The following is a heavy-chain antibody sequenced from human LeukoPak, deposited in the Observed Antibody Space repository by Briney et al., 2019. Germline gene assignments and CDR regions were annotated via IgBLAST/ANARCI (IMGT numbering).Heavy chain of an antibody. J-gene: IGHJ6*03. CDR3: AKGNYDILTGYYFPPYYYYYYMDV. D-gene: IGHD3-9*01. CDR2: ISGSGGST. CDR1: GFTFSSYG. Sequence: PGGSLRLSCAASGFTFSSYGMSWVRQAPGKGLEWVSAISGSGGSTYYADSVKGRFTISRDNSKNTLYLQMNSLRAEDTAVYYCAKGNYDILTGYYFPPYYYYYYMDVWGKGTTVTISS. V-gene: IGHV3-23*01.